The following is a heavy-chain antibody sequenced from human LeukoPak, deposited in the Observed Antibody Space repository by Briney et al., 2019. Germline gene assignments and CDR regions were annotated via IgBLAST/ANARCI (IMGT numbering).Heavy chain of an antibody. V-gene: IGHV4-34*01. Sequence: SETLSLTCAVYGGSFSGHYWSWIRQPPGKGLEWIGEINHSGSTNYNPSLKGRVIISVDASKNQFYLKLSSVTAADTAVYYCVGALLWSAFDYWGQGTLVTVSS. CDR3: VGALLWSAFDY. CDR1: GGSFSGHY. CDR2: INHSGST. D-gene: IGHD2-2*01. J-gene: IGHJ4*02.